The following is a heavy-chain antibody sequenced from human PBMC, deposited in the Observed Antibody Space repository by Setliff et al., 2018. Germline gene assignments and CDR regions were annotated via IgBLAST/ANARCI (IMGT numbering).Heavy chain of an antibody. CDR3: ARDRYYNSWSGTSITAPHDAFDI. J-gene: IGHJ3*02. V-gene: IGHV1-46*03. CDR1: GYTFTGYY. D-gene: IGHD3-3*01. Sequence: ASVKVSCKASGYTFTGYYIHWVRQAPGQGLEWMGIINPSGGLTRYAQKFQGRVTMTRDTSTSTVYMEVSSLRSEDTAVYYCARDRYYNSWSGTSITAPHDAFDIRGQGTMVTVSS. CDR2: INPSGGLT.